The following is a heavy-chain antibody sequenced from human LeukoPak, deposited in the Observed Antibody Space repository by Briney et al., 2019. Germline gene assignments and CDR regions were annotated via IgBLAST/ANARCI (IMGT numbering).Heavy chain of an antibody. V-gene: IGHV4-34*01. CDR3: ARDNSIPIDYYYYGMDV. CDR1: GGSFSGYY. D-gene: IGHD4-11*01. J-gene: IGHJ6*02. CDR2: INHSGST. Sequence: SGTLSLTCAVYGGSFSGYYWSWIRQPPGKGLEWIGEINHSGSTNYNPSLKSRVTISVDTSKNQFSLKLSSVTAADTAVYYCARDNSIPIDYYYYGMDVWGQGTTVTVSS.